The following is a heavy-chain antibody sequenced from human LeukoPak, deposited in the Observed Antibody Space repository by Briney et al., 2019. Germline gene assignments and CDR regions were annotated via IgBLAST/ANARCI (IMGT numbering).Heavy chain of an antibody. CDR1: GFIFSTYS. CDR2: ITGSSNFI. V-gene: IGHV3-21*06. CDR3: ARSEDYCSGGSCYAH. Sequence: GGSLGLSCATSGFIFSTYSLNWVRQAPGKGLEWVSSITGSSNFIYYADSVKARFTISRDNAKNSLFLQMNSLRAEDTAMYYCARSEDYCSGGSCYAHWGQGILVTVSS. J-gene: IGHJ4*02. D-gene: IGHD2-15*01.